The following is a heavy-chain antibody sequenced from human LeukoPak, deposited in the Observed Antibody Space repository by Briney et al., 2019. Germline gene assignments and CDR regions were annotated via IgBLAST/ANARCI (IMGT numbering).Heavy chain of an antibody. CDR1: GFTVSSNY. CDR2: IYSGGST. D-gene: IGHD7-27*01. Sequence: PGESLRLSCAASGFTVSSNYMSWVRQAPGKGLEWVSFIYSGGSTYYAGSVKGRFTISRDNSKNTLYLQMNSLRAEDTALYYCAREILTGYAFDIWGQGTMVTVSS. J-gene: IGHJ3*02. V-gene: IGHV3-53*05. CDR3: AREILTGYAFDI.